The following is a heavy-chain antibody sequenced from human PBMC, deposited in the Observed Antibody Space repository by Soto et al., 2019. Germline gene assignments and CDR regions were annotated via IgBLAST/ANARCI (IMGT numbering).Heavy chain of an antibody. J-gene: IGHJ6*02. V-gene: IGHV3-66*01. CDR2: IYSGGST. Sequence: PWGSLRLSCAASGFTFSDYYLSWIRQAPGKGLEWVSDIYSGGSTYYADSVKGRFTISRDNSKNTLYLQMNSLSAEDTAVYYCASDMVRGMDVWGQGTMVTVS. CDR1: GFTFSDYY. CDR3: ASDMVRGMDV. D-gene: IGHD3-10*01.